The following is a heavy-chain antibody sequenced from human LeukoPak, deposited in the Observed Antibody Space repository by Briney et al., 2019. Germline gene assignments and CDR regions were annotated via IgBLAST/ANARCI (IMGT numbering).Heavy chain of an antibody. CDR3: ARWTHRLAHFDY. CDR2: TSYKSKWYN. Sequence: SQTLSLTCALSGFSVTNNNFAWNCNRQSPSRGLESLGRTSYKSKWYNLYAVSVKSRITTNPDTSKNQFSLQLTSMTPEDTAVYYCARWTHRLAHFDYWGQGTLVTVSS. J-gene: IGHJ4*01. CDR1: GFSVTNNNFA. V-gene: IGHV6-1*01. D-gene: IGHD3-9*01.